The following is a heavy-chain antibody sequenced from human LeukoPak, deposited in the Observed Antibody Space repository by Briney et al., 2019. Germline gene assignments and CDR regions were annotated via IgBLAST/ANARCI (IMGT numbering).Heavy chain of an antibody. CDR1: GFPFSTYA. CDR3: TADAISGGKLDH. CDR2: ISDGGDST. V-gene: IGHV3-23*01. D-gene: IGHD3-10*02. Sequence: PGGSLRLSCAASGFPFSTYAMSWVRQAPGMRLEWVSSISDGGDSTHYADSVEGRFTISRDDSKNTLYLQMNSLRAEDTAVYYCTADAISGGKLDHWGQGTLVTVSS. J-gene: IGHJ4*02.